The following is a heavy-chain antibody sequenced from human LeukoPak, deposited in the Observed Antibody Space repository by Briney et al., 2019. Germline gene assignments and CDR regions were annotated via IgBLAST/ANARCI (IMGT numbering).Heavy chain of an antibody. J-gene: IGHJ5*02. CDR2: IYYSGST. CDR1: GGSISSSSYY. V-gene: IGHV4-39*07. Sequence: PSETLSLTCTVSGGSISSSSYYWGWIRQPPGKGLEWIGSIYYSGSTYYNPSLKSRVTISVDTSKNQFSLRLSSVTAADTAVYYCARVALYCVDGTCYSGWFGPWGQGTLVTVSS. CDR3: ARVALYCVDGTCYSGWFGP. D-gene: IGHD2-15*01.